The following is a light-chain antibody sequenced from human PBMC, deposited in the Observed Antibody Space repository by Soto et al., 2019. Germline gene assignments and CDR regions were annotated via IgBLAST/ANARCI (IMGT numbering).Light chain of an antibody. CDR3: QQYNGYSWT. J-gene: IGKJ1*01. Sequence: DIQMTQSPSTLSASVGDRVTITCRASQSISSWLAWYQQKPGKAPKVLIYDASTLESGVPSRFSGSGSGTEFTLTSGDLQPDDFATYYCQQYNGYSWTFGQGTKVEVK. CDR1: QSISSW. V-gene: IGKV1-5*01. CDR2: DAS.